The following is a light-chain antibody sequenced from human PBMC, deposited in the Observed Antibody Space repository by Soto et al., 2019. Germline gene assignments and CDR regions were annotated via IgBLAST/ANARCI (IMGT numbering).Light chain of an antibody. CDR1: SSDVGGYNY. Sequence: QSVLTQPASVSASPGQSITISCTGTSSDVGGYNYVSWYQQHPGKAPKLMIYDVSNRPSGVSNRFSGSKSGNTASLTISGLQAEDEADYSCSSYTSSSTPVVFGGVTKVTVL. V-gene: IGLV2-14*01. CDR2: DVS. CDR3: SSYTSSSTPVV. J-gene: IGLJ2*01.